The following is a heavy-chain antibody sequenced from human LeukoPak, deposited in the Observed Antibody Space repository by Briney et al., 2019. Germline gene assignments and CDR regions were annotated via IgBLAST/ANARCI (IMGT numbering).Heavy chain of an antibody. Sequence: ASVNVSCKASGYTFTSYAMHWVRQAPGQRLEWMGWINAGNGNTKYSQKFQGRVTITRDTSASTAYMELSSQRSEDTAVYYCARDYLEGIDYWGQGTLVTVSS. V-gene: IGHV1-3*01. CDR3: ARDYLEGIDY. D-gene: IGHD3-10*01. CDR1: GYTFTSYA. J-gene: IGHJ4*02. CDR2: INAGNGNT.